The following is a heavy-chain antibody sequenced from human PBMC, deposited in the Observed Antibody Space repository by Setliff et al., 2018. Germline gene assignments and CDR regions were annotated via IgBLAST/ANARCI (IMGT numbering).Heavy chain of an antibody. CDR3: ARARSNGWEEPDY. Sequence: GGSLRLSCIVSGLTFRNFGMTWVRQAPGKGLEWLSEISGASSTIYYADSVKGRFTISRDNAQNSLYLQMNNLTAEDTAVYFCARARSNGWEEPDYWGQGTLVTVSS. CDR1: GLTFRNFG. CDR2: ISGASSTI. J-gene: IGHJ4*02. D-gene: IGHD6-19*01. V-gene: IGHV3-48*01.